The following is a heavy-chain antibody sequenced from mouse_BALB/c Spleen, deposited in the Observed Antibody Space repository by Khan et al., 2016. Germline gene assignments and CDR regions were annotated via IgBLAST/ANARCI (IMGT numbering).Heavy chain of an antibody. Sequence: EVELVESGGGLVQPGGSLKLSCAASGFTFSSYGMSWVRQTPDKRLELVATINRNGGSTYYPDSVKGRFTISRDNAKNTLYLQMSRLKSEDTAMYYCARMARTINWGQGTTLTVSS. CDR3: ARMARTIN. CDR1: GFTFSSYG. CDR2: INRNGGST. J-gene: IGHJ2*01. V-gene: IGHV5-6-3*01.